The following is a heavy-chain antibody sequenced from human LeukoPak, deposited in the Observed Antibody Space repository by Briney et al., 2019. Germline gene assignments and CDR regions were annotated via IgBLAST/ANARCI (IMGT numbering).Heavy chain of an antibody. CDR2: ISGSGGST. CDR1: GFTFSSYG. D-gene: IGHD5-18*01. Sequence: PGGSLRLSCAASGFTFSSYGMSWVRQAPGKGLEWVSAISGSGGSTYYADSVKGRFTISRDNSKNTLYLQMNSLRVEDTAVYYCARGGYGYAYLDYWGQGTLVTVSS. V-gene: IGHV3-23*01. CDR3: ARGGYGYAYLDY. J-gene: IGHJ4*02.